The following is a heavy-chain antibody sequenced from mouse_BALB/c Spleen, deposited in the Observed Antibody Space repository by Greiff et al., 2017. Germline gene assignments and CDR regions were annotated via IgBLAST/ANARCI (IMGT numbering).Heavy chain of an antibody. CDR1: GYSITSDYA. CDR2: ISYSGST. D-gene: IGHD3-2*02. Sequence: ESGPGLVKPSQSLSLTCTVTGYSITSDYAWNWIRQFPGNKLEWMGYISYSGSTSYNPSLKSRISITRDTSKNQFFLQLNSVTTEDTATYYCARSGGRGYYAMDYWGQGTSVTVSS. V-gene: IGHV3-2*02. J-gene: IGHJ4*01. CDR3: ARSGGRGYYAMDY.